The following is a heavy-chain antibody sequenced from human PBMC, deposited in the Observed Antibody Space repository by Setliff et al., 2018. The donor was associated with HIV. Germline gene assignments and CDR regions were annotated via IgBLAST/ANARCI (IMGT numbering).Heavy chain of an antibody. V-gene: IGHV4-4*08. CDR1: GGSISSYH. CDR3: GRLSDTAMASFDS. J-gene: IGHJ4*02. Sequence: SETLSLTCTVSGGSISSYHWSWIRQPPGKGLEWIGHTYKSGSANYSPSLKGRVTISADTSRNQFSLKLTSVTAADTAIYYCGRLSDTAMASFDSWGQGTLVTVS. CDR2: TYKSGSA. D-gene: IGHD5-18*01.